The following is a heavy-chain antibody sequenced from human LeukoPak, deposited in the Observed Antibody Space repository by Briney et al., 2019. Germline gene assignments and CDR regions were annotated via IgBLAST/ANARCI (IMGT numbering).Heavy chain of an antibody. V-gene: IGHV4-59*01. J-gene: IGHJ4*02. CDR2: IYYSGST. D-gene: IGHD3-16*01. CDR3: ATESDLGNTDY. CDR1: GGSISSYY. Sequence: SETLSLTCTVSGGSISSYYWSWIRQPPGKGLEWIGYIYYSGSTNYNPSLKSRVTISVDTSKNQFSLKLSSVTAADTAVYYCATESDLGNTDYWGQGTLVTVSS.